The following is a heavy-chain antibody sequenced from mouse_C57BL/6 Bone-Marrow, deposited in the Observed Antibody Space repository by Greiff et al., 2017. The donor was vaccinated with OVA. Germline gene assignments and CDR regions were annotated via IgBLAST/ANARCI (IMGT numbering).Heavy chain of an antibody. CDR1: GYTFTSYG. Sequence: QVQLQQSGAELARPGASVKLSCKASGYTFTSYGISWVKQRTRQGLEWIGEIYPRSGNTYYNEKFKGKATLTADKSSSTAYMELRSLTSEDSAVYFCARKGIYGNYGGFAYWGQGTLVTVSA. D-gene: IGHD2-1*01. CDR3: ARKGIYGNYGGFAY. V-gene: IGHV1-81*01. CDR2: IYPRSGNT. J-gene: IGHJ3*01.